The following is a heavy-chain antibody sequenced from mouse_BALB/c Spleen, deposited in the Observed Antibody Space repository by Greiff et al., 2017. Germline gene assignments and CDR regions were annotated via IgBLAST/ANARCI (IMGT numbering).Heavy chain of an antibody. Sequence: EVQLQESGGGLVQPGGSLKLSCAASGFTFSSYGMSWVRQTPDKRLELVATINSNGGSTYYPDSVKGRFTISRDNAKNTLYLQMSSLKSEDTAMYYCARERRYDAMDYWGQGTSVTVSS. V-gene: IGHV5-6-3*01. D-gene: IGHD2-14*01. CDR1: GFTFSSYG. J-gene: IGHJ4*01. CDR3: ARERRYDAMDY. CDR2: INSNGGST.